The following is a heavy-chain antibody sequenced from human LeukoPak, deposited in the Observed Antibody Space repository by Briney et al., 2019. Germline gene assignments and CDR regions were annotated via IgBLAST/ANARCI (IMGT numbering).Heavy chain of an antibody. D-gene: IGHD6-25*01. V-gene: IGHV3-15*07. J-gene: IGHJ4*02. CDR2: IKSKTDGGTT. Sequence: GGSLRLSCAASGFTFSNAWMNWVRQAPGRGLEWVGRIKSKTDGGTTGYAAPVKGRFTISRDDSKNTLYLQMNSLKTEDTAVYYCTTDPWPARPGYWGQGTLVTVSS. CDR3: TTDPWPARPGY. CDR1: GFTFSNAW.